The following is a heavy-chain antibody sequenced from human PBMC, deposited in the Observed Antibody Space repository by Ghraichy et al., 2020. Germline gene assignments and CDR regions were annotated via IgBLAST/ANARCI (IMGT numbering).Heavy chain of an antibody. V-gene: IGHV4-39*01. J-gene: IGHJ6*02. Sequence: SETLSLTCTVSGGSISSSSYYWGWIRQPPGKGLEWIGSIYYSGSTYYNPSLKSRVTISVDTSKNQFSLKLSSVTAADTAVYYCARGYCSGGSCYSGPLRYYYDGMDVWGQGTTVTVSS. D-gene: IGHD2-15*01. CDR1: GGSISSSSYY. CDR3: ARGYCSGGSCYSGPLRYYYDGMDV. CDR2: IYYSGST.